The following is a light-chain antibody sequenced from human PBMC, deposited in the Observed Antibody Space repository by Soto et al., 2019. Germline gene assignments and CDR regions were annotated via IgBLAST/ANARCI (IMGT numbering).Light chain of an antibody. CDR1: QTISSW. Sequence: PSTLSGSVGYRVTITCRASQTISSWLAWYQQKPGKAPKLLIYDASSLESGVPSRFSGSGSGTNFTLTINSLQSEDFATYYCLHYYTFPRTFGQGTKVDIK. V-gene: IGKV1-5*01. J-gene: IGKJ1*01. CDR2: DAS. CDR3: LHYYTFPRT.